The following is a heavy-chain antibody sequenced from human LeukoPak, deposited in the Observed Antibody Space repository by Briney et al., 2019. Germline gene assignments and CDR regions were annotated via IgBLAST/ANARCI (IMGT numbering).Heavy chain of an antibody. CDR3: ATGGYSYAKGDNWFDP. V-gene: IGHV1-24*01. D-gene: IGHD5-18*01. Sequence: ASVKVSCKVSGYTLTELSMHWVRQAPGKGLEWMGGFDPEDGETIYAQKFQGRVTMTEDTSTDTAYMELSSLRSEDTAVYYCATGGYSYAKGDNWFDPWGQGTLVTVSS. J-gene: IGHJ5*02. CDR2: FDPEDGET. CDR1: GYTLTELS.